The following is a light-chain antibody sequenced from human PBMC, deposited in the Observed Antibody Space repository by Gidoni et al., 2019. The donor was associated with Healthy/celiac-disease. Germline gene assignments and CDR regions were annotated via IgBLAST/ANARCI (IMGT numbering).Light chain of an antibody. J-gene: IGLJ2*01. CDR2: RDS. Sequence: SYELPQPLSVSVALGQTARMTCGGNNIGSKNVHWYQQKPGQAPVLVIYRDSNRPSGIPERFSGSNSGNTATLTISRAQAGDEADYYCQVWDSSTLFGGGTKLTVL. CDR1: NIGSKN. V-gene: IGLV3-9*01. CDR3: QVWDSSTL.